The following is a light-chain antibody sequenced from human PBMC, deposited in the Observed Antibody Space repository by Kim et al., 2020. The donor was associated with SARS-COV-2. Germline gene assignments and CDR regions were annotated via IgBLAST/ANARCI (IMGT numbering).Light chain of an antibody. CDR1: TRDVDTSIY. CDR2: DVS. J-gene: IGLJ2*01. Sequence: QSITISCTGTTRDVDTSIYVYWYQQHPGKAPKLMIHDVSNRPSGISDRFSGSKSGNTASLTISGLRAEDGADYYCNPYTSSITVVCVGGTQLTLL. V-gene: IGLV2-14*03. CDR3: NPYTSSITVV.